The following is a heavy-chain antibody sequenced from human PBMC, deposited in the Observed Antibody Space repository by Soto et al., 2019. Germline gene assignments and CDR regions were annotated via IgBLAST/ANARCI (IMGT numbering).Heavy chain of an antibody. CDR1: GYPFSDNQ. J-gene: IGHJ5*02. Sequence: PPASVKVSCKASGYPFSDNQIHWLRRAPGQGLEWMGRINPKSDDTNYAQKFQGRVTMTRDTSIDTAYLELTGLTSDDTATYYCARKHSLDYIRWGLDPWGQGTLVTVPS. CDR2: INPKSDDT. CDR3: ARKHSLDYIRWGLDP. V-gene: IGHV1-2*02. D-gene: IGHD4-4*01.